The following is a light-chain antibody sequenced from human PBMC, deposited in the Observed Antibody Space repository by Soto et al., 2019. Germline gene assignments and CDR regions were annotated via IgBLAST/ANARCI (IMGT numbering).Light chain of an antibody. J-gene: IGKJ4*01. Sequence: DIVMTQSPDSLAVSLGERATINCKSSQSLLYSSNNQNYLAWYQQKPGQPPKLLIYWASTRASGVPARFAGSGSVTDFTLTISSLQPGDVAIYYCQQFYSTPLTFGGGTKVEI. CDR1: QSLLYSSNNQNY. CDR2: WAS. V-gene: IGKV4-1*01. CDR3: QQFYSTPLT.